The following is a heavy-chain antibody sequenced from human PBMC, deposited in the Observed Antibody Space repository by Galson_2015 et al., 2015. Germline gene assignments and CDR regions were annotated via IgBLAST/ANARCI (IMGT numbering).Heavy chain of an antibody. CDR2: INPNSGGT. J-gene: IGHJ6*02. Sequence: SVKVSCKASGYTFTGYYMHWVRQAPGQGLEWMGWINPNSGGTNYAQKFQGWVTMTRDTSISTAYMELSRRRSDDTAVYYCARGYFWSGQTTTLYYYGMDVWGQGTPVTVSS. CDR3: ARGYFWSGQTTTLYYYGMDV. D-gene: IGHD3-3*01. CDR1: GYTFTGYY. V-gene: IGHV1-2*04.